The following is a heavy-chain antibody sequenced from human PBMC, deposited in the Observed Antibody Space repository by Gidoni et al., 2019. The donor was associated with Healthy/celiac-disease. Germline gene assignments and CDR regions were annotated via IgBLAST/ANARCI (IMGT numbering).Heavy chain of an antibody. Sequence: EVQLVESGGGLVQPGGALKLSCAASGCTFSGSAMPWVRQASGKGLEWVGRIRSKANSYATAYAASVKGRFTISRDDSKNTAYLQMNSLKTEDTAVYYCTRGIIAVAGSDFGEQFDYWGQGTLVTVSS. D-gene: IGHD6-19*01. V-gene: IGHV3-73*01. CDR3: TRGIIAVAGSDFGEQFDY. CDR1: GCTFSGSA. J-gene: IGHJ4*02. CDR2: IRSKANSYAT.